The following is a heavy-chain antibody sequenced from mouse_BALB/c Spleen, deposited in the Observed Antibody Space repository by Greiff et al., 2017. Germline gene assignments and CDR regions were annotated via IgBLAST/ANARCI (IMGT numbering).Heavy chain of an antibody. CDR3: ARSAVVAWDYYAMDY. CDR2: IDPENGDT. J-gene: IGHJ4*01. Sequence: VQLQQSGAELVRSGASVKLSCTASGFNIKDYYMHWVKQRPEQGLEWIGWIDPENGDTEYAPKFQGKATMTADTSSNTAYMQLSSLTSEDSAVYFCARSAVVAWDYYAMDYWGQGTSVTVSS. D-gene: IGHD1-1*01. CDR1: GFNIKDYY. V-gene: IGHV14-4*02.